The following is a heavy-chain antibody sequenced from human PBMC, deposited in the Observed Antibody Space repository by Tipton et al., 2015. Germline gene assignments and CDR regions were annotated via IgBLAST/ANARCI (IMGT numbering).Heavy chain of an antibody. Sequence: QSGAEVKKPGSSVKVSCKASGGTFRNYSISWVRQAPGQGLEWMGGIIPIFGTGKYAQKFQGRVTITADESTATANMELSSLRSDDTAVYYCARGSTNCDSSIDYPDAFDIWGQGTMVTVSS. CDR3: ARGSTNCDSSIDYPDAFDI. CDR2: IIPIFGTG. V-gene: IGHV1-69*01. D-gene: IGHD3-22*01. J-gene: IGHJ3*02. CDR1: GGTFRNYS.